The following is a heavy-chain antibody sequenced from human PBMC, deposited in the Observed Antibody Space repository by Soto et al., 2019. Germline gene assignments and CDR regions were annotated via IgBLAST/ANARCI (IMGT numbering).Heavy chain of an antibody. D-gene: IGHD6-13*01. CDR1: GFTFNNYA. V-gene: IGHV3-23*01. Sequence: EVQLLESGGGLVQPGGSLRLSCVASGFTFNNYAMSWVRQAPGKGLEWVSDISASGGSTYHADSVKGRFIISRDNSKNTLHLQSNSLRAEDTAIYYCAKDGGSSWYAHDPDWSDSWCQGTLFTASS. J-gene: IGHJ5*01. CDR2: ISASGGST. CDR3: AKDGGSSWYAHDPDWSDS.